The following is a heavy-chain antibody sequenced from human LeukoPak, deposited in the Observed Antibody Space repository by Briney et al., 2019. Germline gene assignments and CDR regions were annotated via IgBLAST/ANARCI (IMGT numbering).Heavy chain of an antibody. CDR2: INPSGGST. CDR1: GGTFTSYY. Sequence: ASVKVSCKASGGTFTSYYMHWVRQAPGQGLEWMGIINPSGGSTSYAQKFQGRVTMTRDTSTSTVYMELSSLRSEDTAVYYCSIDYYGSGSYQGNGAFDIWGQGTMVTVSS. J-gene: IGHJ3*02. D-gene: IGHD3-10*01. V-gene: IGHV1-46*01. CDR3: SIDYYGSGSYQGNGAFDI.